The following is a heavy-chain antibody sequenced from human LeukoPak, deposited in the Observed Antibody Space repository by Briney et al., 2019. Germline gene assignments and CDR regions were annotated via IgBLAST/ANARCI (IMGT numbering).Heavy chain of an antibody. D-gene: IGHD6-19*01. CDR2: IYYSGSA. J-gene: IGHJ4*02. CDR3: ARESYSSGWYKDY. V-gene: IGHV4-59*01. Sequence: SETLSLTCTVSGGSISGFYWSWIRQPPGKGLEWIGYIYYSGSANYNPSLKSRVTISVDTSKNQFSLKLNSVTAADTAVYYCARESYSSGWYKDYWGQGILVTVSS. CDR1: GGSISGFY.